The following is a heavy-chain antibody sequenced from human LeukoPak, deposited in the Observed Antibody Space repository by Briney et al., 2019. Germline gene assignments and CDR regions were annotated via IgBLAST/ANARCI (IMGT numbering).Heavy chain of an antibody. Sequence: ASVKVSCKASGYTFTGYYMHWARQAPGQGLEWMGWINPNSGGTNYAQKFQGRVTMTRDTSISTAYMELSRLRSDDTAVYYCARDPGYCSSTSCYTPYYFDYWGQGTLVTVSS. V-gene: IGHV1-2*02. CDR1: GYTFTGYY. D-gene: IGHD2-2*02. J-gene: IGHJ4*02. CDR2: INPNSGGT. CDR3: ARDPGYCSSTSCYTPYYFDY.